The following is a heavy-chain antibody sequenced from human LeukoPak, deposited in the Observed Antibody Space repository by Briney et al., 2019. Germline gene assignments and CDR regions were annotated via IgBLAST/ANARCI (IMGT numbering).Heavy chain of an antibody. CDR1: GYTFTDYD. D-gene: IGHD7-27*01. CDR2: MKSNNGHT. CDR3: ARGPPNWGMVGY. Sequence: ASVKVSCKASGYTFTDYDFNWVRQAPGQGLEWMGWMKSNNGHTGYAQKFQGRVTMTRDTSISTAYMELSSLTFGDTAVYYCARGPPNWGMVGYWGQGTLVTVSS. V-gene: IGHV1-8*01. J-gene: IGHJ4*02.